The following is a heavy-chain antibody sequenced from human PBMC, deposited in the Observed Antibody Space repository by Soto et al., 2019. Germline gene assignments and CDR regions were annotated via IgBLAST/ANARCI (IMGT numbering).Heavy chain of an antibody. CDR1: GGTFRTSA. CDR3: ARDKDRPQLGGNYYYILDV. J-gene: IGHJ6*02. CDR2: IMPVFRRP. V-gene: IGHV1-69*12. D-gene: IGHD3-3*02. Sequence: QVQLVQSGAEVKKPGSSVKVSCKASGGTFRTSAISWVRQAPGQGLEWVGGIMPVFRRPKYAQNFQGRVTISADESTSTADMELSSLRSDVTAVYYCARDKDRPQLGGNYYYILDVWGQGTAVTVSS.